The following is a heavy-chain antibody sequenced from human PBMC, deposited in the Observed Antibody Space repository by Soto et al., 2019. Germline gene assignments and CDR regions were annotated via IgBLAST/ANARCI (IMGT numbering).Heavy chain of an antibody. D-gene: IGHD5-18*01. CDR1: GGTFSRYA. Sequence: SVKVSCKASGGTFSRYAISWVRQAPGQGLEWMGGIIPIFGTANYAQKFQGRVTITADESTSTAYMELSSLRSEDTAVYYCATDQRGYSYGSNYWGQGTLVTVSS. CDR3: ATDQRGYSYGSNY. CDR2: IIPIFGTA. V-gene: IGHV1-69*13. J-gene: IGHJ4*02.